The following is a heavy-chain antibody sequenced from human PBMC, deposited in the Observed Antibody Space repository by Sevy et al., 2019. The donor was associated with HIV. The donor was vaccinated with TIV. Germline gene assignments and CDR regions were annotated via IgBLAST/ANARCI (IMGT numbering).Heavy chain of an antibody. D-gene: IGHD2-8*01. Sequence: GGSLRLSCAASGFTFSNYAMSWVRQAPGKGLEWVSTFSFGCGKINYADSVKGRFTISRDNSKNTLYLQMNNLRVEDTAIYYCAREGCTKPHDYWGQGTLVTVSS. J-gene: IGHJ4*02. CDR3: AREGCTKPHDY. CDR1: GFTFSNYA. CDR2: FSFGCGKI. V-gene: IGHV3-23*01.